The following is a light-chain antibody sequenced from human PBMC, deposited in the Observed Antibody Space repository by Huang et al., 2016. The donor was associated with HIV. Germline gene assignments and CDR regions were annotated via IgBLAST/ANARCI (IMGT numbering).Light chain of an antibody. Sequence: DIVMAQSPVSLAVSLGERATLTCRSSQSVFSTSTNKDYLTLFQQKPGQPPKLLLFWSSTREVGGPDRFSGSGSGTQFTLTIANLEADDAAIYYCQQYYASPQTFGQGTRV. CDR1: QSVFSTSTNKDY. J-gene: IGKJ1*01. CDR3: QQYYASPQT. CDR2: WSS. V-gene: IGKV4-1*01.